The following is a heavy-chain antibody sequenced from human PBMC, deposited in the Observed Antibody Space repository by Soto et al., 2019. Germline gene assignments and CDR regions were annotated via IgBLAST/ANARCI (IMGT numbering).Heavy chain of an antibody. CDR1: GLTFSSYA. D-gene: IGHD2-2*01. Sequence: EVQLLESGGGLVQPGGSLRLSCAASGLTFSSYAMSWVRQAPGKGLEWVSAICGSGGSTYYADSVKGRFTISRDNSKNTPYLQMNSRRAEDTAVYYCAKGCSSTSCPLYGMDVWGQGTTVTVSS. CDR2: ICGSGGST. J-gene: IGHJ6*02. CDR3: AKGCSSTSCPLYGMDV. V-gene: IGHV3-23*01.